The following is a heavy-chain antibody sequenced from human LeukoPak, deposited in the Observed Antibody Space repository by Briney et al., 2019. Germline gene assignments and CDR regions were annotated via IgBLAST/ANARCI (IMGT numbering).Heavy chain of an antibody. D-gene: IGHD4-11*01. Sequence: GGSLGLSCAASGFTFSSYWMHWVRQAPGKGLVWVSRINSDGSSTSYADSVKGRFTISRDNAKNTLYLQMNSLRAEDTAVYYCARDSRDYSTDYWGQGTLVTVSS. CDR2: INSDGSST. V-gene: IGHV3-74*01. CDR3: ARDSRDYSTDY. CDR1: GFTFSSYW. J-gene: IGHJ4*02.